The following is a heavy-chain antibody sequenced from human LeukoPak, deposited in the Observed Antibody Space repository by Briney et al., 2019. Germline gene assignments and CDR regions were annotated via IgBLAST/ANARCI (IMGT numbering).Heavy chain of an antibody. J-gene: IGHJ6*04. CDR2: ISSSGSTI. Sequence: GGSLRLSCAASGFTFSSYEMNWVRQAPEKGLEWVSYISSSGSTIYYADSVKGRFTISRDNAKNSLYLQMNSLRAEDTAVYYCAELGITMVGGVWGKGTTVTISS. D-gene: IGHD3-10*02. V-gene: IGHV3-48*03. CDR1: GFTFSSYE. CDR3: AELGITMVGGV.